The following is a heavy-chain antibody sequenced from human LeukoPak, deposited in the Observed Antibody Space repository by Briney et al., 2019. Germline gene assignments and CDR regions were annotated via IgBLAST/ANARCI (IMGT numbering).Heavy chain of an antibody. D-gene: IGHD3-22*01. Sequence: QAGGSLRLSCEASGFTFSIYALHWVRQAPGKGLEWVAVISYDGSNIYYADSVKGRFTISRDNSKNTLYLQMNSLRAEDTAVYYCARASGPIGYDTSDYYLPFDYWGQGTLVTVSS. CDR3: ARASGPIGYDTSDYYLPFDY. V-gene: IGHV3-30-3*01. CDR1: GFTFSIYA. CDR2: ISYDGSNI. J-gene: IGHJ4*02.